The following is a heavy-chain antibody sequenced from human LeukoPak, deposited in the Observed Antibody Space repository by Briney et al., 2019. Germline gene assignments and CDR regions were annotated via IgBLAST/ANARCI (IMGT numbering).Heavy chain of an antibody. D-gene: IGHD2-21*02. CDR2: IYYSGST. J-gene: IGHJ4*02. Sequence: SQTLSLTCTVSGGSISSGGYYWSWSRQHPGKGLEWIGYIYYSGSTYYNPSLKSRVTISVDTSKNQFSLKLSSVTAADTAVYYCARERGYCGGDCHYFDYWGQGTLVTVSS. CDR3: ARERGYCGGDCHYFDY. V-gene: IGHV4-31*03. CDR1: GGSISSGGYY.